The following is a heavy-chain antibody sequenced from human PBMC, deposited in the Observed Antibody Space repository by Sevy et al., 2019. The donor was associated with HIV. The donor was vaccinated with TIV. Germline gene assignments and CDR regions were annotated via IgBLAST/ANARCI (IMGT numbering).Heavy chain of an antibody. CDR3: GRGYYDFWSGYYRRDAFDI. J-gene: IGHJ3*02. D-gene: IGHD3-3*01. CDR2: ISAYNGNT. V-gene: IGHV1-18*01. Sequence: ASVKVSCTASGYTFTSYGISWVRQAPGQGLEWMGWISAYNGNTNYAQKLQGRVTLTTDTSTSTAYMELRSLRSDDTAVYYCGRGYYDFWSGYYRRDAFDIWGQGTMVTVSS. CDR1: GYTFTSYG.